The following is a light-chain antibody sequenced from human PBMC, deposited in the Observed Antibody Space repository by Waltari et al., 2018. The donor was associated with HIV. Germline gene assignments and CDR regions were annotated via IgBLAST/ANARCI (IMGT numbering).Light chain of an antibody. Sequence: QSALTQPASVSGSPGQSITISCTGTSSDVGGYNSVSWYQQHPGKAPKVMIYEVSNRPSGVSNRFSGSKSGNTASLTISGLQAEDEADYYCSSYTISSTYVFGTGTKVTVL. CDR2: EVS. CDR1: SSDVGGYNS. J-gene: IGLJ1*01. V-gene: IGLV2-14*01. CDR3: SSYTISSTYV.